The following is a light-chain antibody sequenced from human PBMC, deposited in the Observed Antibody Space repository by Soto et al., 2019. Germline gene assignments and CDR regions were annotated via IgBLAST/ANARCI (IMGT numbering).Light chain of an antibody. CDR1: SSDVGAYNY. Sequence: QSALTQPASVSGSPGQSITISCTGTSSDVGAYNYVSWYQQHPGKVPKLMIYAVSDRPSGVSNRFSGSKSGNTASLTISGLQAEDEADYYCSSFTRRNSYVFGTGTKLTVL. CDR2: AVS. J-gene: IGLJ1*01. CDR3: SSFTRRNSYV. V-gene: IGLV2-14*03.